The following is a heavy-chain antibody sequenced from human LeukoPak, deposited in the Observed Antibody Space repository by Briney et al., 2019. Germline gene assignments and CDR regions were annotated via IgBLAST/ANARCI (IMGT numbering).Heavy chain of an antibody. D-gene: IGHD3-22*01. J-gene: IGHJ1*01. V-gene: IGHV3-64*01. Sequence: GGSLRLSRAASGFTFRSYGMHWVRQAPGKGLEYVSAISSNGGRTYYANSVKGRFTISRDNSRNTLYLQMDSLRAEDMAVYYCATYYYDSGGFHFHHWGQGTLVTVSS. CDR2: ISSNGGRT. CDR3: ATYYYDSGGFHFHH. CDR1: GFTFRSYG.